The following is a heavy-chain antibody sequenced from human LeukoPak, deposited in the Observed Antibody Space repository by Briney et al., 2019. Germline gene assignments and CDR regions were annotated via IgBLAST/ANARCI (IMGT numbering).Heavy chain of an antibody. Sequence: SETLSLTCTVSGGSISSGGYYWRWIRQPPGKGLEWIGEIYHSGSTNYNPSLKSRVTISVDKSKNQFSLKLGSVTAADTAVYYCARAVNNDYFDYWGQGTLVTVSS. V-gene: IGHV4-61*05. CDR3: ARAVNNDYFDY. CDR2: IYHSGST. J-gene: IGHJ4*02. CDR1: GGSISSGGYY. D-gene: IGHD1-14*01.